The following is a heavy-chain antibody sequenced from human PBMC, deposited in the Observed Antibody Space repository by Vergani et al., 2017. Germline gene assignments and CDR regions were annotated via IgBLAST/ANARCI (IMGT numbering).Heavy chain of an antibody. CDR2: ISWDGGST. CDR3: AKDIPAYYDYVWGSYRYTQTDYGMDV. V-gene: IGHV3-43*01. CDR1: GFTFDDYT. J-gene: IGHJ6*02. Sequence: EVQLVESGGVVVQPGGSLRLSCAASGFTFDDYTMHWVRQAPGKGLEWVSLISWDGGSTYYADSVKGRFTISRDNSKNSLYLQMNSLRTEDTALYYCAKDIPAYYDYVWGSYRYTQTDYGMDVWGQGTTVTVSS. D-gene: IGHD3-16*02.